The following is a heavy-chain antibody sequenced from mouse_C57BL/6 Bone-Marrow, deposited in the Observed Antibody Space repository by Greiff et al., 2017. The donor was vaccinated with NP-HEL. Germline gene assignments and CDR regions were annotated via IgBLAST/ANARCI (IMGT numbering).Heavy chain of an antibody. V-gene: IGHV1-81*01. CDR1: GYTFTSYG. CDR3: AKYYLGY. J-gene: IGHJ2*01. D-gene: IGHD1-1*02. CDR2: IYPRSGNT. Sequence: QVQLQQSGAELARPGASVKLSCKASGYTFTSYGISWVKQRTGQGLEWIGEIYPRSGNTYYNEKFKGKATLTADKSSSTAYMELRSLTSEDSAVYFCAKYYLGYWGQGTTLTVSS.